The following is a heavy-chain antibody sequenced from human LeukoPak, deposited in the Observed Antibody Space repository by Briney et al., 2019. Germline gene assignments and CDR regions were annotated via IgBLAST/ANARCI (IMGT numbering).Heavy chain of an antibody. J-gene: IGHJ4*02. CDR3: ARKGDHGDYERY. D-gene: IGHD4-17*01. Sequence: ASVKVSCKASGGTFSSYAISWVRQAPGQGLEWMGGIIPIFGTANYAQKFQGRVTITADESTSTAYMELSSLRSEDTAVYYCARKGDHGDYERYWGQGTLVTVSS. V-gene: IGHV1-69*01. CDR2: IIPIFGTA. CDR1: GGTFSSYA.